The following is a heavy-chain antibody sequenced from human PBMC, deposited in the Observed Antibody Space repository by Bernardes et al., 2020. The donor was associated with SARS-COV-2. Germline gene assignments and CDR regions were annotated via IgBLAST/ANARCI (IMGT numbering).Heavy chain of an antibody. D-gene: IGHD4-17*01. CDR3: VVGLAFDY. CDR2: INQNGSEQ. V-gene: IGHV3-7*01. CDR1: GFTFPHYW. J-gene: IGHJ4*02. Sequence: GSLSLSCSGSGFTFPHYWLSWVRQAPGKGLEWLANINQNGSEQYSVDSVKGRFTISRDNAKKSLDLQMNSLRAEDTAMYYCVVGLAFDYWGQGTLVTVSS.